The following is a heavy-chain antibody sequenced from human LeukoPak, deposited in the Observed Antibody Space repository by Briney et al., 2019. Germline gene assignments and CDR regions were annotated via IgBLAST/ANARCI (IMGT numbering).Heavy chain of an antibody. D-gene: IGHD1-26*01. J-gene: IGHJ4*02. CDR3: ARVPIVGAYSYYFDY. V-gene: IGHV1-2*02. CDR1: GYTFTGYY. Sequence: ASVKVSCKASGYTFTGYYMHWVRQAPGQGLEWMGWINPNGDGTKYAQKFQGRVTMTRDTSISTAYMELSRLRSDDTAVYYCARVPIVGAYSYYFDYWGQGTLVTVSS. CDR2: INPNGDGT.